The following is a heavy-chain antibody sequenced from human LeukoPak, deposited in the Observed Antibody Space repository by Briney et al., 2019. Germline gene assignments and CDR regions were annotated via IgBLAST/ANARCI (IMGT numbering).Heavy chain of an antibody. CDR3: ARQQLVRAFDM. CDR1: GITFSGSG. CDR2: ISSSGSTI. V-gene: IGHV3-48*04. D-gene: IGHD6-13*01. Sequence: GGSLRLSCAASGITFSGSGMSWVRQAPGKGLEWVSYISSSGSTIYYADSVKGRFTISRDNAKNSLYLQMNSLRAEDTAVYYCARQQLVRAFDMWGQGTMVTVSS. J-gene: IGHJ3*02.